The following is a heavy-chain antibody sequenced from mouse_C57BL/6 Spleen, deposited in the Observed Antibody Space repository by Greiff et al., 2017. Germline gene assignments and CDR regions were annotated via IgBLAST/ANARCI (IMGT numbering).Heavy chain of an antibody. CDR2: IYPGSGST. Sequence: QVQLQQPGAELVKPGASVKMSCKASGYTFTSYWITWVKQRPGQGLEWIGDIYPGSGSTNYNEKFKSKATLTVDTSSSTAYMQLNSLTSKDSAVDYCARDGGNYRDYWGQGTTLTVSS. J-gene: IGHJ2*01. V-gene: IGHV1-55*01. CDR3: ARDGGNYRDY. CDR1: GYTFTSYW. D-gene: IGHD2-3*01.